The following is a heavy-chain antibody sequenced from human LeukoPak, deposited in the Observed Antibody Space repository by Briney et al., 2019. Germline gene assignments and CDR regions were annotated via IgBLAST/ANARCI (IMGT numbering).Heavy chain of an antibody. CDR3: AKRGYCSGGSCRIIDY. V-gene: IGHV3-30*18. CDR1: GFTFSSYG. Sequence: GGSLRLSCAASGFTFSSYGMRWVRQAPGKGLEWVAVISYDGSNKYYADSVKGRFTISRGNSKNTLYLQMNSLRAEDTAVYYCAKRGYCSGGSCRIIDYWGQGTLVTVSS. D-gene: IGHD2-15*01. CDR2: ISYDGSNK. J-gene: IGHJ4*02.